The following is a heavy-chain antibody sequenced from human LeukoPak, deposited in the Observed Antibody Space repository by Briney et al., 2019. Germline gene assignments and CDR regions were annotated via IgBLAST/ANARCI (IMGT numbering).Heavy chain of an antibody. CDR1: GFTFDDYT. CDR2: ISWDGGST. V-gene: IGHV3-43*01. J-gene: IGHJ2*01. Sequence: GGSLRLSCAASGFTFDDYTMHWVRQAPGKGLEWVSLISWDGGSTYYADSLKGQFTISRDNSKNQLYMQMHSLRTEDAALYFCAEAPSSWWYFDLWGRGTLVSVSS. CDR3: AEAPSSWWYFDL. D-gene: IGHD6-13*01.